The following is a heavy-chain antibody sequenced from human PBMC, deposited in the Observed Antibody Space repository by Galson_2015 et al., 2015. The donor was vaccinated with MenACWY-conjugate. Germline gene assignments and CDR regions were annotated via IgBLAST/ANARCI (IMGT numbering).Heavy chain of an antibody. Sequence: SLRLSCAASGFTFSKCVMSWVRQAPGKGLEWVSGISGSGGDIDYADSVKGRFTISRDNSKNTVYLQMNSLRAEDTAVYHCAKGANYYDSSGKSYDAFDIWGQGTMVTVSS. D-gene: IGHD3-22*01. CDR2: ISGSGGDI. V-gene: IGHV3-23*01. CDR3: AKGANYYDSSGKSYDAFDI. J-gene: IGHJ3*02. CDR1: GFTFSKCV.